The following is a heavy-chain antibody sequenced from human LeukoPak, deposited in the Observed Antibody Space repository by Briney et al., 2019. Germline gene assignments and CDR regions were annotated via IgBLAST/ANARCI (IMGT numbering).Heavy chain of an antibody. V-gene: IGHV3-7*01. D-gene: IGHD3-22*01. CDR1: GFTFSSYW. CDR3: ARDRPRDSSGYLHS. CDR2: IKQDGSEK. Sequence: PGGSLRLSCAASGFTFSSYWMNWVRQAPGKGLEWVANIKQDGSEKYYVDSVKGRFTISRDNAKNSLYLQMNSLRAEDTAVYYCARDRPRDSSGYLHSWGQGTLVTVSS. J-gene: IGHJ5*02.